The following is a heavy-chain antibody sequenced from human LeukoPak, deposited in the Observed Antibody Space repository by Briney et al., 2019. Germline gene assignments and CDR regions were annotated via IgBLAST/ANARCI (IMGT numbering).Heavy chain of an antibody. CDR3: ARYRGDIVVVVAATRAWFDP. J-gene: IGHJ5*02. CDR2: IYYSGST. Sequence: SETLSLTCTVSGGSISSGGYYWSWIRQHPGKGLEWIGYIYYSGSTYYNPSIKSRVTISVDTSKNQFSLKLSSVTAADTAVYYCARYRGDIVVVVAATRAWFDPWGQGTLVTVSS. D-gene: IGHD2-15*01. V-gene: IGHV4-31*03. CDR1: GGSISSGGYY.